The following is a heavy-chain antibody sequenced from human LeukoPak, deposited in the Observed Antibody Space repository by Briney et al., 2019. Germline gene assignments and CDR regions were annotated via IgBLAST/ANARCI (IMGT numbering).Heavy chain of an antibody. Sequence: ASVKVSCTVSGYTLTELSMHWVRQAPGKGLEWMGGFDPEDGETIYAQKFQGRVTMTEDTSTDTAYMELSSLRSEDTAVYYCATGASYNWGFDYWGQGTLVTVSS. D-gene: IGHD7-27*01. V-gene: IGHV1-24*01. CDR3: ATGASYNWGFDY. CDR1: GYTLTELS. J-gene: IGHJ4*02. CDR2: FDPEDGET.